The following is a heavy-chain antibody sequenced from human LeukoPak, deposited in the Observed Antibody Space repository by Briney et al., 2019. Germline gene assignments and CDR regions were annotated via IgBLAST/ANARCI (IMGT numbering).Heavy chain of an antibody. V-gene: IGHV3-48*01. Sequence: GGSLRLSCAASGFTFSSYSMNWVRQAPGKGLEWVSYISGTSNTIYYDDSVKGRFTVSRDNAKNSLYLQMNSLRAEDTAIYYCARDLGSYSSGWYMGFDYWGQGTLVTASS. CDR1: GFTFSSYS. D-gene: IGHD6-19*01. J-gene: IGHJ4*02. CDR2: ISGTSNTI. CDR3: ARDLGSYSSGWYMGFDY.